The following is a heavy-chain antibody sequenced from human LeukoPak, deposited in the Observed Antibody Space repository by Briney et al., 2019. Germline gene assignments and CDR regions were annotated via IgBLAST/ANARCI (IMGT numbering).Heavy chain of an antibody. D-gene: IGHD5-12*01. V-gene: IGHV4-31*03. CDR1: GGSISSGGYY. CDR3: ARKSSRYSPFDY. J-gene: IGHJ4*02. Sequence: PSETLSLTCTASGGSISSGGYYWSWIRQHPGKGLEWIGYIYYSGSTYYNPSLKSRVTISVDTSKNQFSPKLSSVTAADTAVYYCARKSSRYSPFDYWGQGTLVTVSS. CDR2: IYYSGST.